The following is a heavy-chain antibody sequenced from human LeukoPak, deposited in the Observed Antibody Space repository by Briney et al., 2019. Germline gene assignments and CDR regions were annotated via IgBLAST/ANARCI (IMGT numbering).Heavy chain of an antibody. Sequence: GRSLRLSCAASGFTFSSYGMHWVRQAPGKGLEWVAVISYDGSNKYYADSVKGRFTISRDNSKNMLYLQMNSLRAEDTAVYYCVSFYETYWGRGTLVTVSS. CDR2: ISYDGSNK. V-gene: IGHV3-30*03. J-gene: IGHJ4*02. CDR1: GFTFSSYG. D-gene: IGHD2/OR15-2a*01. CDR3: VSFYETY.